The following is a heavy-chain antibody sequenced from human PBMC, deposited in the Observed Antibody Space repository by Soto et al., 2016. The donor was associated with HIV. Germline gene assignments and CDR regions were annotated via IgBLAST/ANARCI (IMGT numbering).Heavy chain of an antibody. CDR1: GFTFSGSA. V-gene: IGHV3-73*01. Sequence: EVQLVESGGGLVQPGGSLKLSCAASGFTFSGSAMHWVRQASGKGLEWVGRIRSKANSYATAYAASVKGRFTISRDDSKNTAYLQMNSLKTEDTAVYYCTRPYYGSGTLGYYGMDVWGQGTTVTVSS. CDR2: IRSKANSYAT. D-gene: IGHD3-10*01. CDR3: TRPYYGSGTLGYYGMDV. J-gene: IGHJ6*02.